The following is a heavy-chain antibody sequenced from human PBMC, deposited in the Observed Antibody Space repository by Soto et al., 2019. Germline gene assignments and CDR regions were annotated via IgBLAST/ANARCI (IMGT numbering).Heavy chain of an antibody. CDR2: ISAYNGNT. CDR3: ARGITMVRGATIGMDV. D-gene: IGHD3-10*01. V-gene: IGHV1-18*04. J-gene: IGHJ6*02. CDR1: GYTFTSYG. Sequence: ASVKVSCKASGYTFTSYGISWVRQAPGQGLEWMGWISAYNGNTNYAQKLQGRVTMTIDTSTSTAYMELRSLRSDDTAVYYCARGITMVRGATIGMDVWGQGTTVTVSS.